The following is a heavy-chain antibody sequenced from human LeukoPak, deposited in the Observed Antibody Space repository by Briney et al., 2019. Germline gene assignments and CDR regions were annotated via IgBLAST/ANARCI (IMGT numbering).Heavy chain of an antibody. CDR2: IYYIGST. D-gene: IGHD1-14*01. CDR3: APVGINMDV. Sequence: PSETLSLTCTVSGGSISISSYYWGSIRQPPGRGLGWIGSIYYIGSTYYNPSLKIRVTISVDTSKSQFSLKLSSVTAADTAVYYCAPVGINMDVWGKGTTVTVSS. J-gene: IGHJ6*03. V-gene: IGHV4-39*01. CDR1: GGSISISSYY.